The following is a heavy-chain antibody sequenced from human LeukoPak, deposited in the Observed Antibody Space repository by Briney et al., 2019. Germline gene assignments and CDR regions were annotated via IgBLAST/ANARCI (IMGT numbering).Heavy chain of an antibody. CDR1: GGSISSYY. J-gene: IGHJ3*02. V-gene: IGHV4-59*01. CDR2: IYYSGST. Sequence: SETLSLTCTVSGGSISSYYWSWIRQPPGKGLEWIGYIYYSGSTKYNPSLKSQVTISVDTSKNQFSLKLSSVTAADTAVYYCARAIPSSDAFDIWGQGTMVTVSS. CDR3: ARAIPSSDAFDI.